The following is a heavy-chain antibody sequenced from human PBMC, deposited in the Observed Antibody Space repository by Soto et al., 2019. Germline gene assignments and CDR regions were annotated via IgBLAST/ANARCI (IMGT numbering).Heavy chain of an antibody. V-gene: IGHV3-64*01. J-gene: IGHJ3*02. CDR2: ISSNGGST. Sequence: GGSLRLSCAASGFTFSSYAMHWVRQAPGKGLEYVSAISSNGGSTYYANSVKGRFTISRDNSKNTLYLQMGSLRAEDMAVYYCAREEGSGSYYPKQFDIWGQGTMVTVSS. CDR3: AREEGSGSYYPKQFDI. D-gene: IGHD3-10*01. CDR1: GFTFSSYA.